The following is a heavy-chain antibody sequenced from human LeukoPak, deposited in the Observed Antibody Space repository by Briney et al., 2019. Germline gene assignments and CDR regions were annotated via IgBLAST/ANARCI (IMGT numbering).Heavy chain of an antibody. D-gene: IGHD5-12*01. CDR2: VDYSGGDT. V-gene: IGHV3-23*01. CDR3: ARVSGVDIVATHGFDY. CDR1: GFTLSSYE. J-gene: IGHJ4*02. Sequence: GGSLRLSCIASGFTLSSYEMSWIRQAPGKGLEWVSSVDYSGGDTHYADSVMGRFTISRDNSKNTLYLQMNSLRAEDTALYYCARVSGVDIVATHGFDYWGQGTLVTVSS.